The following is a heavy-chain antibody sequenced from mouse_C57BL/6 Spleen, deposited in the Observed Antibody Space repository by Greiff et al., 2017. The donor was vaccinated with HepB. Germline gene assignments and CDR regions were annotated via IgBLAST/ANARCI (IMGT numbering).Heavy chain of an antibody. CDR3: ARYYYGSSYFDY. J-gene: IGHJ2*01. Sequence: QVQLKESGAELVMPGASVKLSCKASGYTFTSYWMHWVKQRPGQGLEWIGEIDPSDSYTNYNQKFKGKSTLTVDKSSSTAYMQLSSLTSEDSAVYYCARYYYGSSYFDYWGQGTTLTVSS. CDR2: IDPSDSYT. D-gene: IGHD1-1*01. V-gene: IGHV1-69*01. CDR1: GYTFTSYW.